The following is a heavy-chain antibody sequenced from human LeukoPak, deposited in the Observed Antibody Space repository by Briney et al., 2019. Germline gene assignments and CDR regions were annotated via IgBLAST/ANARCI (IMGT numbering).Heavy chain of an antibody. CDR1: GFTFTSYS. D-gene: IGHD3-10*01. J-gene: IGHJ4*02. V-gene: IGHV3-30*01. CDR2: ILYDVSNK. CDR3: ARDRYYGSGSYSFDY. Sequence: GGSLTLSCAASGFTFTSYSIHWARLHPRKGLEWVSVILYDVSNKYYAHCVKGSFTFSTDNSKRTLNMQMNSLRAEDKAVYYCARDRYYGSGSYSFDYWGQGTLVTVSS.